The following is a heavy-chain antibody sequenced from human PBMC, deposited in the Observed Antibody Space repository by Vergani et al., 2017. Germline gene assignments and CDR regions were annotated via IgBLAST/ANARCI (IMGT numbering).Heavy chain of an antibody. CDR3: AKGTAVDI. CDR2: ISGSGGST. D-gene: IGHD5-12*01. Sequence: EVQLVETGGGLIQPGGSLRLSCAASGFTVSSNYMSWVRQAPGKGLEWVSVISGSGGSTYYADSVKGRFTISRDNSKNTLYLQMNSLRAEDTAVYYCAKGTAVDIWGQGTLVTVSS. CDR1: GFTVSSNY. J-gene: IGHJ4*02. V-gene: IGHV3-53*02.